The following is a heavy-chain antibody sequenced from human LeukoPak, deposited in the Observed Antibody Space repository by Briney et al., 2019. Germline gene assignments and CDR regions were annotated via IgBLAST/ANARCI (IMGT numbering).Heavy chain of an antibody. J-gene: IGHJ6*02. CDR3: ARVLVTTSLWAYYGMDV. Sequence: GGSLRLSCAASGFTVSSNYMSWVRQAPGKGLEWVSVIYSGGNTYYADSVKGRFTISRDNSKNTLYLQMNSLRAEDTAVYYCARVLVTTSLWAYYGMDVWGQGTTVTVSS. CDR2: IYSGGNT. V-gene: IGHV3-53*01. D-gene: IGHD4-17*01. CDR1: GFTVSSNY.